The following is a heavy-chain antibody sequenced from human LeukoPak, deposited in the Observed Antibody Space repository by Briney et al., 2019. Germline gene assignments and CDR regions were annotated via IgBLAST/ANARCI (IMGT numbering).Heavy chain of an antibody. Sequence: ASVKVSCKASGYTFTNFGISWVRQAPGQRLEWMGWINAGNGNTKYSQKFQGRVAITRDTSASTAYMELSSLRSEDTAVYYCARTDDYGDYDYWGQGTLVTVSS. D-gene: IGHD4-17*01. CDR3: ARTDDYGDYDY. CDR2: INAGNGNT. CDR1: GYTFTNFG. V-gene: IGHV1-3*01. J-gene: IGHJ4*02.